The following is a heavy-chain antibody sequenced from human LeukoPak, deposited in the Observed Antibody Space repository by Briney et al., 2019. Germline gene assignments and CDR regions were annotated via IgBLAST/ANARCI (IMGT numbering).Heavy chain of an antibody. CDR1: GFTFTTYW. V-gene: IGHV3-7*01. J-gene: IGHJ4*02. Sequence: GGSLRLSCAASGFTFTTYWMSWVRQAPGKGLEWVANINQDGGEKYYVDSVKGRFTIYRDNGKNSLYLQMNSLGAEDTAVYYCARGGKLHPQSPYWGQGTLVTVSS. D-gene: IGHD3-16*01. CDR3: ARGGKLHPQSPY. CDR2: INQDGGEK.